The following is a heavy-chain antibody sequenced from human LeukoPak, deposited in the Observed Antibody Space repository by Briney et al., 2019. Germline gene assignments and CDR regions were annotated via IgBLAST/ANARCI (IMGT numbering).Heavy chain of an antibody. CDR1: GFTFSSYG. J-gene: IGHJ4*02. V-gene: IGHV3-30*03. D-gene: IGHD3-16*01. Sequence: PGRSLRLSCAASGFTFSSYGMHWVRQAPGKGLEWVAVISYDGSNKYYADSVKGRFTISRDTSTNTLYLQMNSLRTDDTAIYYCARPLWDHGKIDFWGQGTLVTVSS. CDR2: ISYDGSNK. CDR3: ARPLWDHGKIDF.